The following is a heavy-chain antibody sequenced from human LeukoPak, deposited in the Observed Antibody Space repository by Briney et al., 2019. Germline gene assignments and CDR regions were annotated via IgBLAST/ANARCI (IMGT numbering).Heavy chain of an antibody. CDR1: GGTFSSYA. CDR3: AKDVAYGSDY. CDR2: IIPIFGTA. D-gene: IGHD3-10*01. V-gene: IGHV1-69*06. J-gene: IGHJ4*02. Sequence: GASVKVSCKASGGTFSSYAISWVRQAPGQGLEWMGGIIPIFGTANYAQKFQGRVTITADKSTSIAYMELSSLRSEDTAVYYCAKDVAYGSDYWGQGTLVTVSS.